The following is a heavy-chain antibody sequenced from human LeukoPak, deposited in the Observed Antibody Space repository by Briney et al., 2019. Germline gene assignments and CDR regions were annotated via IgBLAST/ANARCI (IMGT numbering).Heavy chain of an antibody. V-gene: IGHV3-30*02. D-gene: IGHD3-10*01. J-gene: IGHJ4*02. Sequence: GGSLRLSCAASGFTFSTSGMHWVRQAPGKGLEWVAFIRYDGSNKYYADSVKGRFTISRDNSKNTLYLQMNSLRPEDTAVYYCAKAYSGMLRGVVDYWGQGTLVTVSS. CDR1: GFTFSTSG. CDR2: IRYDGSNK. CDR3: AKAYSGMLRGVVDY.